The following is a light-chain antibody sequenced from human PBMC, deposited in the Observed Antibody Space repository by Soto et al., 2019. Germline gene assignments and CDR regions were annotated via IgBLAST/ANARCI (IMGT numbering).Light chain of an antibody. CDR1: QRVSNN. V-gene: IGKV3-15*01. CDR3: QQRKDYPLT. Sequence: EIVMTQSPATLSVSPGERATLSCRASQRVSNNFAWYQQKPGQAPRLLIYGASTRATGIPARFSGSGSGTEFTLTISCLQPEDFATYYCQQRKDYPLTFGGGTKVDI. CDR2: GAS. J-gene: IGKJ4*01.